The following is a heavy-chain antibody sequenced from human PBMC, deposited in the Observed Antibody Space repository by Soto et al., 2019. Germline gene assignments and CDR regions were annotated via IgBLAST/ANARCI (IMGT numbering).Heavy chain of an antibody. V-gene: IGHV1-18*01. CDR3: AGGGVRGVITRTRDYYGMDV. D-gene: IGHD3-10*01. CDR1: GYPFTRYG. J-gene: IGHJ6*02. CDR2: ISTFNGNT. Sequence: ASVKVSSKSSGYPFTRYGISCVRQAPGQGLEGLGWISTFNGNTNYGQTLQGRVTLTTDTSASTVYMELRSLRSDDTAMYYCAGGGVRGVITRTRDYYGMDVWGQGTTVTVSS.